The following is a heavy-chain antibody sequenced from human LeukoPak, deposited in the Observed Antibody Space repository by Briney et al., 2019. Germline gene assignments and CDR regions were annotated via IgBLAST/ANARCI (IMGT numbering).Heavy chain of an antibody. V-gene: IGHV4-34*01. CDR2: INHSGST. J-gene: IGHJ4*02. CDR3: ARRGYSYGR. D-gene: IGHD5-18*01. Sequence: SETLSLTCAVYGGSFSGYYWSWIRQPPGKGLEWIGEINHSGSTNYNPSLKSRVTISVDTSKNQFSLKLSSVTAADTAVYYCARRGYSYGRWGQGTLVTVSS. CDR1: GGSFSGYY.